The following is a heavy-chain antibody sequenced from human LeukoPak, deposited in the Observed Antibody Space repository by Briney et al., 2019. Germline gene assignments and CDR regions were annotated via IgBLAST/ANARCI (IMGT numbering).Heavy chain of an antibody. CDR3: ARDPNGSGSFDY. Sequence: SETLSLTCTVSGGSISSYYWSWIRQPPGKGLEWIGYIYYSGSTNYNPSLKSRVTISIDTSKNQFSLRLSSMTAADTAVYYCARDPNGSGSFDYWGQGTLVTVSS. CDR2: IYYSGST. CDR1: GGSISSYY. J-gene: IGHJ4*02. V-gene: IGHV4-59*01. D-gene: IGHD6-19*01.